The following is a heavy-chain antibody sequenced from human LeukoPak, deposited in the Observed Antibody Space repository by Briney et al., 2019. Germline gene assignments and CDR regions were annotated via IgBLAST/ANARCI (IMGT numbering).Heavy chain of an antibody. D-gene: IGHD1-26*01. V-gene: IGHV3-21*01. CDR1: GLTFSSYS. J-gene: IGHJ4*02. CDR2: ISSSSSYI. Sequence: PGGSLRLSCAASGLTFSSYSMNWVRQAPGKGLEWVSSISSSSSYIYYADSVKGRFTISRDNPKNSLYLQMNSLRAEDTAVYYCARDQVKVGATGFDYWGQGTLVTASS. CDR3: ARDQVKVGATGFDY.